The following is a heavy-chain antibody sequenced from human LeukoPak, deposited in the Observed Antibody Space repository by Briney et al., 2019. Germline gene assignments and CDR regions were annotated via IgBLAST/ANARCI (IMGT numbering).Heavy chain of an antibody. Sequence: PGGSLRLSCAASGFTFSSYWMSWVRQAPGKGLEWVANIKQDGSEKYYVDSVKGRFTISRDNAKNSLYLQMNGLRAEDTAVYYCARDRVFGILTGYQYYFDYWGQGTLVTVSS. CDR1: GFTFSSYW. J-gene: IGHJ4*02. D-gene: IGHD3-9*01. CDR2: IKQDGSEK. CDR3: ARDRVFGILTGYQYYFDY. V-gene: IGHV3-7*01.